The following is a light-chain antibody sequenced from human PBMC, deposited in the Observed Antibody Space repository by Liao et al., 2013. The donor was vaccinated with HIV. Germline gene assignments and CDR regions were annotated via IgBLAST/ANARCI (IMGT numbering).Light chain of an antibody. V-gene: IGLV3-21*01. CDR1: NIGGES. CDR2: IDS. Sequence: SYVLTQPPSVSVAPGHTARITCAGDNIGGESSALVPAEARPGPSCWSSFIDSDRPSGIPERFSGSNSGNTATLSISATQPMDEADYFCQAWDSSADVVFGGGTRLTVL. J-gene: IGLJ2*01. CDR3: QAWDSSADVV.